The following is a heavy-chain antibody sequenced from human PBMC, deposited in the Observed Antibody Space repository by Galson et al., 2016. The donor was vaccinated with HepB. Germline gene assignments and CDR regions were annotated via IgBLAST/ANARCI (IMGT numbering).Heavy chain of an antibody. CDR2: ISSSSSYI. CDR3: ASGYSYGYFYY. J-gene: IGHJ4*02. V-gene: IGHV3-21*01. CDR1: GFTFSSYS. D-gene: IGHD5-18*01. Sequence: SLRLSCAASGFTFSSYSMNWVRQAPGKGLEWVSSISSSSSYIYYADAVKGRFTISRDNAKNSLYLQMNSLRAEDTAVYYCASGYSYGYFYYWGQGTLVTVSS.